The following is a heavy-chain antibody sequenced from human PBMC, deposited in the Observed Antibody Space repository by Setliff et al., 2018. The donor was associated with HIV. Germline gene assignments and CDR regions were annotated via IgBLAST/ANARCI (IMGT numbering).Heavy chain of an antibody. V-gene: IGHV4-4*08. Sequence: PSESLSLTCAVSSESIVSYYWNWIRQPPGRGLEWIGYIHTSGRTKYNPSLKSRLTILVGTSKKQFSLRLTSVTAADTAVYYCSRAAYDAVDWLDPWGQGTLVTVSS. CDR2: IHTSGRT. D-gene: IGHD1-1*01. CDR3: SRAAYDAVDWLDP. CDR1: SESIVSYY. J-gene: IGHJ5*02.